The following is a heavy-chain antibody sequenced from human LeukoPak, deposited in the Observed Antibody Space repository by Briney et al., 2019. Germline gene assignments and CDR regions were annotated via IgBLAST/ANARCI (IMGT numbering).Heavy chain of an antibody. CDR2: VIPIFGTA. D-gene: IGHD6-19*01. CDR3: ARAPYSSGGSTNYSYYYYMDV. Sequence: AAVKVSFKASGGTFSSYAISLVRQAPGQGLEWMGGVIPIFGTANYAQKFQGRVTITADESTSTAYMELSSLRSEDTAMYYCARAPYSSGGSTNYSYYYYMDVWGKGTTVTVSS. V-gene: IGHV1-69*13. CDR1: GGTFSSYA. J-gene: IGHJ6*03.